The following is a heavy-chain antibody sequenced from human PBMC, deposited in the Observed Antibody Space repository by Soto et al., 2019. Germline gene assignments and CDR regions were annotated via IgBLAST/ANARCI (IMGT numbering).Heavy chain of an antibody. CDR2: IKEDGSEK. CDR3: ARDGLPFALDI. J-gene: IGHJ3*02. CDR1: GFTFIRHW. V-gene: IGHV3-7*03. D-gene: IGHD3-16*01. Sequence: PRGSLRLSCAASGFTFIRHWMSSCRQAAGKGLEWVAKIKEDGSEKNYVDSVKGRFTISRDNAKNSLYLQMNSLRAEDTAVYYCARDGLPFALDIWGQGTMVTVSS.